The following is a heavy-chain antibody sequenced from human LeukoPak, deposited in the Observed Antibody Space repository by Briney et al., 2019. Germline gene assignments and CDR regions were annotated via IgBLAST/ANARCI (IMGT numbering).Heavy chain of an antibody. CDR3: ARESRGWFDP. V-gene: IGHV4-34*01. CDR2: INHSGST. J-gene: IGHJ5*02. CDR1: GGSFSGYY. D-gene: IGHD6-13*01. Sequence: PSETLSLTCAVYGGSFSGYYWSWIRQPPGKGLEWIGEINHSGSTNYNPSLKSRVTISVDTSKNQFSLKLSSVTAADTAVNYCARESRGWFDPWGQGTLVTVSP.